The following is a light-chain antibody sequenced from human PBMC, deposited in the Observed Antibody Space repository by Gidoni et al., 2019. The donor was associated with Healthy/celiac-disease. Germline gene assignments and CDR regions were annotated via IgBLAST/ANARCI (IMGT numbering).Light chain of an antibody. CDR2: DYS. J-gene: IGLJ3*02. V-gene: IGLV2-14*01. CDR1: SSDVGGYNY. CDR3: SSYTSSSTRV. Sequence: SALTQPASVSGSPGQSITISCTGTSSDVGGYNYVSWYQQPPGKAPKLMSYDYSNRPSGVSNRFSGSKSGNTASLTISGLQAEDEADYYCSSYTSSSTRVFGGGTKLTVL.